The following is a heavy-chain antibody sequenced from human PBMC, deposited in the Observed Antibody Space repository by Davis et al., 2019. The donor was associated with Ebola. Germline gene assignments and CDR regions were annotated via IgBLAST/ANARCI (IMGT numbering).Heavy chain of an antibody. D-gene: IGHD3-16*01. CDR2: IFYSGNT. CDR1: GGSISSYS. J-gene: IGHJ6*02. V-gene: IGHV4-59*12. CDR3: AREATLDYDSPYYYYYGMDV. Sequence: SETLSLTCTVSGGSISSYSWSWIRQPPGKGLEWIGYIFYSGNTNSNPSFKNRVTISVDMSKNQFSLKMNSVTAADTAVYYCAREATLDYDSPYYYYYGMDVWGQGTTVTVSS.